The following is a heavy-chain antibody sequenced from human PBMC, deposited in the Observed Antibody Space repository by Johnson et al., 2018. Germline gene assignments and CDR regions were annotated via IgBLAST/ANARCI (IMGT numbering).Heavy chain of an antibody. D-gene: IGHD3-22*01. J-gene: IGHJ6*03. Sequence: VQLVQSGGGLVQPGGSLRLSCAASGFTFSSYAMSWVRQAPGKGLEWVSAIYSGGSTYYADSVKGRFTISRDNSKNTLYLQMNSLGAEDTAVYYCAREGSRYDSIGYKRGYYYYYMDVWGKGTTVTVSS. V-gene: IGHV3-23*04. CDR1: GFTFSSYA. CDR3: AREGSRYDSIGYKRGYYYYYMDV. CDR2: IYSGGST.